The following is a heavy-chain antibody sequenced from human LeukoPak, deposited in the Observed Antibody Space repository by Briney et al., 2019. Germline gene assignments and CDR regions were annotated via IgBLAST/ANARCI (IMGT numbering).Heavy chain of an antibody. V-gene: IGHV3-30*18. CDR1: GFTFSSYW. CDR3: AKELRGYSYGLRNNWFDP. CDR2: ISYDGSNK. D-gene: IGHD5-18*01. J-gene: IGHJ5*02. Sequence: GGSLRLSCAASGFTFSSYWMHWVRQAPGKGLEWVAVISYDGSNKYYADSVKGRFTISRDNSKNTLYLQMNSLRAEDTAVYYCAKELRGYSYGLRNNWFDPWGQGTLVTVSS.